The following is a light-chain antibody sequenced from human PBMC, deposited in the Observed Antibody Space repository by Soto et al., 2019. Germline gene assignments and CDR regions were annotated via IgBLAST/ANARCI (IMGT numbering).Light chain of an antibody. CDR1: QSVTSNY. Sequence: EIVLTQSPGTLSLSPGERATLSCRASQSVTSNYLAWYQQKPGQAPRLLIYAASRRAPGIPDRFSASGSGTDFTLTISRLEPEDFAVYFCLQYGTSPPWTFGQGAKVDIK. CDR3: LQYGTSPPWT. V-gene: IGKV3-20*01. CDR2: AAS. J-gene: IGKJ1*01.